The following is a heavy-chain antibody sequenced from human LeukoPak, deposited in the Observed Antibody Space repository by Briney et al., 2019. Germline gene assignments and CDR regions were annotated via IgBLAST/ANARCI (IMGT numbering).Heavy chain of an antibody. CDR1: GGTFSSYA. V-gene: IGHV1-69*04. CDR2: IIPILGIA. D-gene: IGHD4-17*01. CDR3: ARARYGDSFYGMDV. J-gene: IGHJ6*02. Sequence: SVKVSCKASGGTFSSYAISWVRQAPGQGLEWMGRIIPILGIANYAQKFQGRVTITADKSTSTAYMELSSLGSEDTAVYYCARARYGDSFYGMDVWGQGTTVTVSS.